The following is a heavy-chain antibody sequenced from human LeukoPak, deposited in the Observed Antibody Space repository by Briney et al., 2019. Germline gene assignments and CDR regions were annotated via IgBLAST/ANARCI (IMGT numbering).Heavy chain of an antibody. D-gene: IGHD3-3*01. CDR3: ARDSPGIMIFGVVTPN. CDR1: GFSFSSFW. Sequence: GGSLRLSCAASGFSFSSFWMSWVRQAPGKGLEWVAKIIQDGSEKYYVDSVKGRFTISRDNAKNSLYLQMNSLRAEDTAVYYCARDSPGIMIFGVVTPNGGQGTLVTVSS. V-gene: IGHV3-7*05. J-gene: IGHJ4*02. CDR2: IIQDGSEK.